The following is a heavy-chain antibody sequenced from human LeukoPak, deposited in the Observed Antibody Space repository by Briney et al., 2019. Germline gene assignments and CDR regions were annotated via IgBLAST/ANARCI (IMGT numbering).Heavy chain of an antibody. V-gene: IGHV3-11*04. CDR1: GFTFSDYY. CDR2: ISSSGSTI. J-gene: IGHJ4*02. Sequence: TGGSLRLSCAASGFTFSDYYMSWIRQAPGKGLEWVSYISSSGSTIYYADSVKGRFTISRDNAKNSLYLQMNSLRAEDTAVYYCAKDDPKAYFDYWGQGNLVTVSS. CDR3: AKDDPKAYFDY.